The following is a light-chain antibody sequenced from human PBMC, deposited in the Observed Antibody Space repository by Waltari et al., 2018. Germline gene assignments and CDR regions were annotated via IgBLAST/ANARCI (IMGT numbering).Light chain of an antibody. CDR2: WAS. V-gene: IGKV4-1*01. J-gene: IGKJ2*03. Sequence: DIVMTQSPDSLAVSLGERATSNCKSSPSVFYNSNNKNHLAWYQQKAGQPPKLLIYWASSRESGVPDRFSGSVSGTDFTLTISSLQAEDVAVYYCQQYYTAPYSFGQGTKLEIK. CDR1: PSVFYNSNNKNH. CDR3: QQYYTAPYS.